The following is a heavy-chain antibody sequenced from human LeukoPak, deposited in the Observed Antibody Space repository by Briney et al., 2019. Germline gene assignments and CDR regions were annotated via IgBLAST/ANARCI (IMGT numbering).Heavy chain of an antibody. Sequence: ASVKVSCKASGYTLTGYYMHWVRQAPGQGLEWIGWINTNTGDTNYAQKFQGRVTMTRDTSINTAYMELSRLRSDDTAVYYCAREVYDSSGYYMGYYFDYWGQGTLVTVSS. V-gene: IGHV1-2*02. CDR2: INTNTGDT. CDR3: AREVYDSSGYYMGYYFDY. J-gene: IGHJ4*02. D-gene: IGHD3-22*01. CDR1: GYTLTGYY.